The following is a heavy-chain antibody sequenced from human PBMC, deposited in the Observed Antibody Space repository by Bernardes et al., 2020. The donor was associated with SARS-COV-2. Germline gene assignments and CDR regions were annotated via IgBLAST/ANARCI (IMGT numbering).Heavy chain of an antibody. D-gene: IGHD6-19*01. CDR1: GYTFTSYG. J-gene: IGHJ6*02. CDR2: ISAYNGNT. CDR3: ARDRLIAVAGSTDYYYGMDV. Sequence: ASVKVSCKASGYTFTSYGISWVRQAPGQGLEWMGWISAYNGNTNYAQKLQGRVTMTTDTSTSTAYMELRSLRSDDTAVYYCARDRLIAVAGSTDYYYGMDVWGQGTTVTVSS. V-gene: IGHV1-18*04.